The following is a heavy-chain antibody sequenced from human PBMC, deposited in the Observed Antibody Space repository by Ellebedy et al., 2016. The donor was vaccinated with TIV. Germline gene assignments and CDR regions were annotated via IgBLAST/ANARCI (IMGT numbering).Heavy chain of an antibody. V-gene: IGHV4-59*01. CDR3: ARGEVTLYYYGMDV. CDR1: GGSISSYY. J-gene: IGHJ6*02. CDR2: IYYSGNT. Sequence: MPSETLSLTCTVSGGSISSYYWSWIRQPPGNGLEWIGYIYYSGNTNYNPSLKSRVTISVDTSKNQFSLKLSSVTAADTAVYYCARGEVTLYYYGMDVWGQGTTVTVSS.